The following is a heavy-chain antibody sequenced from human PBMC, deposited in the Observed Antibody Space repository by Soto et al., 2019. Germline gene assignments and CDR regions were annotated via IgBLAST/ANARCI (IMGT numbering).Heavy chain of an antibody. CDR2: IDTYNGDT. V-gene: IGHV1-18*04. CDR1: GYTFTNNG. J-gene: IGHJ4*02. D-gene: IGHD6-6*01. CDR3: ARGDPQYRSSSFDL. Sequence: ASVKVSCKASGYTFTNNGINWVRQAPGRGLELMGWIDTYNGDTNYAQTLQGRVTLTTDASTTTVYMELRSLKSDDTAVYFCARGDPQYRSSSFDLWGQGTLVTVYS.